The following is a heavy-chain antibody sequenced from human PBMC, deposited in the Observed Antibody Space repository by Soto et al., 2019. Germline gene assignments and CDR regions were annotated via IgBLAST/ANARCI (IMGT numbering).Heavy chain of an antibody. CDR2: IIPILGIA. V-gene: IGHV1-69*08. Sequence: QVQLVQSGAEVKKPGSSVKVSCKASGGTFSSYTISWVRQAPGQGLEWMGRIIPILGIANYTQKFQGRVTITADKSTSTAYMELSSLRSEDTAVYYCAREAYDFCSGCYTGRGIAFDIWGQGTMVTVSS. CDR1: GGTFSSYT. D-gene: IGHD3-3*01. J-gene: IGHJ3*02. CDR3: AREAYDFCSGCYTGRGIAFDI.